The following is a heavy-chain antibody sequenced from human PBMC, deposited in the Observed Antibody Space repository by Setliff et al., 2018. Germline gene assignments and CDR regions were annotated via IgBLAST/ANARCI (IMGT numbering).Heavy chain of an antibody. V-gene: IGHV3-30*02. Sequence: PGGSLRLSCAASGFTFSSYGMHWLRQSPDNRLEWLAYIHYGGGHIQYADSVKGRFTVSRDNAMDTLFLQMNGLTTDDTAKYFCAKDRWGYADPWGQGTLVTVSS. D-gene: IGHD2-2*01. CDR2: IHYGGGHI. CDR3: AKDRWGYADP. CDR1: GFTFSSYG. J-gene: IGHJ5*02.